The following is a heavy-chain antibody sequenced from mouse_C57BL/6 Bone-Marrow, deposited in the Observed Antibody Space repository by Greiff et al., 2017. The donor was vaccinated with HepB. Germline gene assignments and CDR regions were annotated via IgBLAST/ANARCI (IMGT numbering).Heavy chain of an antibody. CDR2: ISYDGSN. J-gene: IGHJ4*01. Sequence: EVHLVDSGPGLVKPSQSLSLTCSVTGYSITSGYYWNWIRQFPGNKLEWMGYISYDGSNNYNPSLKNRISITRDTSKNQFFLKLNSVTTEDTATYYCAITTVVATDYWGQGTSVTVSS. CDR1: GYSITSGYY. CDR3: AITTVVATDY. V-gene: IGHV3-6*01. D-gene: IGHD1-1*01.